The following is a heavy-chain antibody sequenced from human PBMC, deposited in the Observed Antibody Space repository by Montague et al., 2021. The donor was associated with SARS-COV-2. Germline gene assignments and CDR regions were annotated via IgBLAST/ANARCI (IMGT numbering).Heavy chain of an antibody. CDR1: GYFIGTGYY. D-gene: IGHD2-21*02. CDR2: NYLHGNA. V-gene: IGHV4-38-2*02. Sequence: SETLSLTCSVSGYFIGTGYYWGWIRQPPGKGLEWIGSNYLHGNAYYNPSLNSRVTISLDTSNNQFSLKLTSVTTSDTAVYYCARGRVTRAGFDYWGQGIRVIVSS. J-gene: IGHJ4*02. CDR3: ARGRVTRAGFDY.